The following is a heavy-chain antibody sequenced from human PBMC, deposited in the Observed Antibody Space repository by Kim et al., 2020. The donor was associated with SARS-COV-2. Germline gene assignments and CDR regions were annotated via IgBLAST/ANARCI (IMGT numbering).Heavy chain of an antibody. CDR3: ARSWLDCSGGSCYHMVAI. Sequence: SETLSLTCTVSGVSISSYYWSWIRQPPGKGLEWIGYIYYSGSTNYNPSIKSRVTISVDTSKNQFSLKLSSVTAADTAVYYCARSWLDCSGGSCYHMVAIWGQGTMVTVSS. CDR1: GVSISSYY. CDR2: IYYSGST. V-gene: IGHV4-59*01. J-gene: IGHJ3*02. D-gene: IGHD2-15*01.